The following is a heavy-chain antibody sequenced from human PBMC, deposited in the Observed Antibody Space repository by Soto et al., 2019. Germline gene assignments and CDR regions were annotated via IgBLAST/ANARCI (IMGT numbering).Heavy chain of an antibody. CDR1: GYTFTSYG. CDR2: ISAYNGNT. D-gene: IGHD2-2*01. V-gene: IGHV1-18*01. J-gene: IGHJ4*02. Sequence: QVQLVQSGAEVKKPGASVKVSCKASGYTFTSYGISWVRQAPGQGLEWMGWISAYNGNTNYAQKLQGRVTMTTDTTPSTAYLELRSLRSDDTAVYYCAGVHCSSTSCYARGYFDYWGQGTLVTVSS. CDR3: AGVHCSSTSCYARGYFDY.